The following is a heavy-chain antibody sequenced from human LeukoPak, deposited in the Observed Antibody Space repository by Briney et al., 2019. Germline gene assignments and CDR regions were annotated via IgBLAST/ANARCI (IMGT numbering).Heavy chain of an antibody. Sequence: GGSLRLSCAASGFTFSSYAMSWVRQAPGKGLEWVSAISGSGGSTYYADSVQGRFTVSRDISKSTLYLQMNSLRPDDTAIYYCASGFWSGFRFDHWGQGTLVTVSS. J-gene: IGHJ4*02. D-gene: IGHD3-3*01. V-gene: IGHV3-23*01. CDR2: ISGSGGST. CDR1: GFTFSSYA. CDR3: ASGFWSGFRFDH.